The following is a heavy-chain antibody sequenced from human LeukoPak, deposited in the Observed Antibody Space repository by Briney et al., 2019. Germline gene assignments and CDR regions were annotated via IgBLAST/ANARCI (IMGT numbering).Heavy chain of an antibody. CDR1: GGSISNYH. CDR3: ARRDYSSGWSFDK. V-gene: IGHV4-4*07. Sequence: PSETLSLACTVSGGSISNYHWTWIRQPAGKGLEWIGQIHTSGSTNYNPPLKSRVTMSIDTPENQVSLTMRSVTAADTAVYYCARRDYSSGWSFDKWGQGTLVTVSS. J-gene: IGHJ4*02. CDR2: IHTSGST. D-gene: IGHD6-19*01.